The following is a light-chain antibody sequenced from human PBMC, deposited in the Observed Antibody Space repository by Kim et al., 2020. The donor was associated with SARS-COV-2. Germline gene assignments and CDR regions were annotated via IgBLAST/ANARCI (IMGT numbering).Light chain of an antibody. Sequence: DIQMTQSPSTLSASVGDRVTITCRSSQSISGWLAWHQQKPGKAPKLMVYDASILESGVPSRFSGSGSGAEFTLTISSLQPDDFATYHCQQYNTYPWTFGHGTKVDIK. J-gene: IGKJ1*01. V-gene: IGKV1-5*01. CDR1: QSISGW. CDR2: DAS. CDR3: QQYNTYPWT.